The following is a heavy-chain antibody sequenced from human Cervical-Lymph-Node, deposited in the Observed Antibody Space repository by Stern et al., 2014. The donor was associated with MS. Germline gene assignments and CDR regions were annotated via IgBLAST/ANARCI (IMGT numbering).Heavy chain of an antibody. CDR1: GFSLSNSG. CDR2: MSFVGGNK. Sequence: VQLLEYGGGVVQPGRSLTLSCAASGFSLSNSGMHWVRQAPGKGLEWVAVMSFVGGNKKYGDSVKGRFSISRDMANNTLFLQMNSLRPEDTAVYYCMGVGDAMHVWGQGTTVIVSS. V-gene: IGHV3-30*03. J-gene: IGHJ6*02. CDR3: MGVGDAMHV.